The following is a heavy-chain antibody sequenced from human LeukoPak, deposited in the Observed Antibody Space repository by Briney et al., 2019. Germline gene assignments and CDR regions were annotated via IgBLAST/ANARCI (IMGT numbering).Heavy chain of an antibody. D-gene: IGHD5-18*01. Sequence: SETLSLTCTVSGGSISSGGYYWSWIRQLPGKGLEWIGYIYYSGSTYYNPSLKSRVTISVDTSKNQFSLKLSSVTAADTAVYYCARFRPLDVVGGYSYGYSDYWGQGTLVTVSS. CDR2: IYYSGST. CDR1: GGSISSGGYY. CDR3: ARFRPLDVVGGYSYGYSDY. J-gene: IGHJ4*02. V-gene: IGHV4-31*03.